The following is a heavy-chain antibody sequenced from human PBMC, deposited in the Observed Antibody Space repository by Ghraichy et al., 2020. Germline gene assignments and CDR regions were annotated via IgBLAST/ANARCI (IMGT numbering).Heavy chain of an antibody. CDR1: GGSVSSGSYY. CDR2: IYYSGST. CDR3: AREEGVVTKIDY. D-gene: IGHD4-23*01. J-gene: IGHJ4*02. V-gene: IGHV4-61*01. Sequence: SETLSLTCTVSGGSVSSGSYYWSWIRQPPGKGLEWIGYIYYSGSTNYNPSLKSRVTISVDTSKNQFSLKLSSVTAADTAVYYCAREEGVVTKIDYWGQGTLVTVSS.